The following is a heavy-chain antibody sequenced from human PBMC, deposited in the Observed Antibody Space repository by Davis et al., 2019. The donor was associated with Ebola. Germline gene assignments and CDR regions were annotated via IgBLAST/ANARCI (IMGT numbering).Heavy chain of an antibody. CDR1: GGSISSYY. Sequence: MPGGSLRLSCTVSGGSISSYYWSWIRQPPGKGLEWIGYIYYSGSTYYTPSLKSRVTISVDTSKNQFSLKLSSVTAADTAVYYCARVLLPAAYFDYWGQGTLVTVSS. V-gene: IGHV4-59*12. J-gene: IGHJ4*02. CDR2: IYYSGST. D-gene: IGHD2-2*01. CDR3: ARVLLPAAYFDY.